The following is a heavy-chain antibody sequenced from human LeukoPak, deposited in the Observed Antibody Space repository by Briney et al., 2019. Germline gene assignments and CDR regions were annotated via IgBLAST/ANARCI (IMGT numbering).Heavy chain of an antibody. V-gene: IGHV4-34*01. CDR1: GGSFSGYY. Sequence: PSETLSLTCAVYGGSFSGYYWSWIRQPPGKGLEWVGEINHSGSNNYNPSLKSRVTISVDTPKNQFSLKLSSMTAADTAVYYCARGFSSSWCGFDYWGQGTLVTVSS. CDR3: ARGFSSSWCGFDY. CDR2: INHSGSN. J-gene: IGHJ4*02. D-gene: IGHD6-13*01.